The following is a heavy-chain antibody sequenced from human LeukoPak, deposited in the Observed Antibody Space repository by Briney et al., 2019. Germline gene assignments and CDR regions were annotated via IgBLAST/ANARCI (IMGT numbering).Heavy chain of an antibody. Sequence: ASVKVSCTASGYTFTSYDINWVRQATGQGLEWMGWMNPNSGNTGYAQKFQGRVTMTRNTSISTAYMELSSLRSEDTAVYYCARALYYDSSGFNDYWGQGTLVTVSP. CDR2: MNPNSGNT. D-gene: IGHD3-22*01. V-gene: IGHV1-8*01. CDR3: ARALYYDSSGFNDY. J-gene: IGHJ4*02. CDR1: GYTFTSYD.